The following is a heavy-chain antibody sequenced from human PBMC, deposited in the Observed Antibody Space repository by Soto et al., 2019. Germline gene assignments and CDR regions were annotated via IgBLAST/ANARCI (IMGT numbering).Heavy chain of an antibody. D-gene: IGHD3-10*02. CDR3: AHVFTSLAPFDS. V-gene: IGHV2-5*02. Sequence: QITLKESGPTLVKPTQTLTLTCTFSGFSLSTSGVGVGWIRQPPGKALEWLGFIYWDEDKRYSPSLKSRLTIXKAXSKRQVVLTMTNMDPVDTATYSCAHVFTSLAPFDSWGQGTLVTVSA. J-gene: IGHJ4*02. CDR1: GFSLSTSGVG. CDR2: IYWDEDK.